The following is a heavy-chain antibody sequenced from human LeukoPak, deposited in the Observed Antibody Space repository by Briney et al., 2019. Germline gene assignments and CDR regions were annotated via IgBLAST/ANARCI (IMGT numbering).Heavy chain of an antibody. D-gene: IGHD6-13*01. Sequence: GGSLRLSCAASGFTFSSYSMNWVRQAPGNGLEWVSSISSSSSYIYYADSVKGRITISRDNAKNSLYLQMNSLRAEDTAVYYCARDQAVAGTKRFDYWGQGTLVTVSS. CDR1: GFTFSSYS. V-gene: IGHV3-21*01. CDR3: ARDQAVAGTKRFDY. CDR2: ISSSSSYI. J-gene: IGHJ4*02.